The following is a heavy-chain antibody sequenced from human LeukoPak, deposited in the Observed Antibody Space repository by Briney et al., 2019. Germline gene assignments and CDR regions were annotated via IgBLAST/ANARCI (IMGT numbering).Heavy chain of an antibody. D-gene: IGHD6-19*01. V-gene: IGHV3-74*01. CDR3: ARGSTSGWPDYFDY. Sequence: AGGSLRLSCAASGFTLSSYWMHWVRQAPGKGLVWVSRINGDGSSTPYANSVKGRFTISRDNAKNTLYLQMRSLRADDTAVYYCARGSTSGWPDYFDYWGQGSVVTVSS. J-gene: IGHJ4*02. CDR1: GFTLSSYW. CDR2: INGDGSST.